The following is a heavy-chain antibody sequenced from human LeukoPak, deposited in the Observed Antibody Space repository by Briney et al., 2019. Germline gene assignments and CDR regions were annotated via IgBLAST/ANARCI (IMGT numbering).Heavy chain of an antibody. CDR3: ARVILSYYYDSSGRDDAFDI. CDR1: GGSISSSSYY. V-gene: IGHV4-39*07. D-gene: IGHD3-22*01. J-gene: IGHJ3*02. CDR2: IYYSGST. Sequence: PSETLSLTCTVSGGSISSSSYYWGWIRQPPGKGLEWIGSIYYSGSTYYNPSLKSRVTISVDTSKNQFSLKLSSVTAADTAVYYCARVILSYYYDSSGRDDAFDIWGQGTMVTVSS.